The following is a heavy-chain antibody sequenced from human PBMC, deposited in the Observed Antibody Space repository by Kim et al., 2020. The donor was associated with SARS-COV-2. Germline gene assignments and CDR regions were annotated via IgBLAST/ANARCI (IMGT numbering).Heavy chain of an antibody. Sequence: GSTNYHPSLKSRVTISVDTSKNQFSLELSSVTAADTAVYYCARGFLHAGTWGQGTLVTVSS. CDR2: GST. J-gene: IGHJ5*02. CDR3: ARGFLHAGT. D-gene: IGHD3-10*01. V-gene: IGHV4-34*01.